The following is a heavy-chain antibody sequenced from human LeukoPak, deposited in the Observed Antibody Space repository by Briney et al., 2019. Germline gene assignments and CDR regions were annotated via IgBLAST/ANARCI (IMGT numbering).Heavy chain of an antibody. V-gene: IGHV4-39*07. CDR2: IYYSGST. CDR1: GGSISSSSYY. CDR3: ARDRILLWFGETNTVYYYHGMDV. J-gene: IGHJ6*02. D-gene: IGHD3-10*01. Sequence: SETLSLTCTVSGGSISSSSYYWGWIRQPPGKGLEWIGSIYYSGSTYYNPSLKSRVTISVDTSKNQFSLKLSSVTAADTAVYYCARDRILLWFGETNTVYYYHGMDVWGQGTTVTVSS.